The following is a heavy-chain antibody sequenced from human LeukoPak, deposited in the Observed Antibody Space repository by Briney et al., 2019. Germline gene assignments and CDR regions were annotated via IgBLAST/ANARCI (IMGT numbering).Heavy chain of an antibody. CDR3: ARDVTMVRGVIGY. Sequence: PGGSLRLSCAASGFSFSSHWVHWVRQAPGKGLVWVSRISDDGSYTSNVDSVKGRFTISRDNVNNMLYLHMNSLRAEDTAVYYCARDVTMVRGVIGYWGQGTLVTVSS. CDR2: ISDDGSYT. CDR1: GFSFSSHW. J-gene: IGHJ4*02. V-gene: IGHV3-74*01. D-gene: IGHD3-10*01.